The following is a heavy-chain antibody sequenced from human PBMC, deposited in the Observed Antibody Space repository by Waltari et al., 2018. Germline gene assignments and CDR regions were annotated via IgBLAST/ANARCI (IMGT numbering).Heavy chain of an antibody. J-gene: IGHJ4*02. CDR2: TYPGDSDT. CDR3: ARRDEGYCSGGSCSPYYYFDY. Sequence: EVQLVQSGAEVKKPGESLKISCKASGYSFTNYWIGWVRQMPGKGLEWSGITYPGDSDTRYSPSFPGQVTISADKSISTAYLQWSSLKASDTAMYYCARRDEGYCSGGSCSPYYYFDYWGQGTLVTVSS. V-gene: IGHV5-51*01. CDR1: GYSFTNYW. D-gene: IGHD2-15*01.